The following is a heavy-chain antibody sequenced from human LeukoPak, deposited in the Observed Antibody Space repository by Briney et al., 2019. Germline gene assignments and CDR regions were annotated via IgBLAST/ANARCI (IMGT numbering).Heavy chain of an antibody. CDR3: ARALDYFDY. CDR1: GGSFSGYY. CDR2: INHSGST. Sequence: SETLSLTCAVYGGSFSGYYWTWIRQPPGKGLEWIGEINHSGSTNYNPSLKSRVTMSVDTSKNQFSLKLSSVTAADTAVYYCARALDYFDYWGQGTLVTVSS. V-gene: IGHV4-34*01. J-gene: IGHJ4*02.